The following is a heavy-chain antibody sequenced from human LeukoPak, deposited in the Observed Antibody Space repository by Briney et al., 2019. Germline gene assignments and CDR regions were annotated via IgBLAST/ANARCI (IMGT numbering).Heavy chain of an antibody. D-gene: IGHD2-21*02. J-gene: IGHJ6*02. CDR1: GGTFSSYA. V-gene: IGHV1-69*01. Sequence: GASVKVSCKASGGTFSSYAISWVRQAPGQGLEWMGGIIPIFVTANYAQKFQGRVTITVDESTSTAYMELSSLRSEDTAVYYCARAPYCGGDCYAPRNYYYYYGMDVWGQGTTVTVSS. CDR3: ARAPYCGGDCYAPRNYYYYYGMDV. CDR2: IIPIFVTA.